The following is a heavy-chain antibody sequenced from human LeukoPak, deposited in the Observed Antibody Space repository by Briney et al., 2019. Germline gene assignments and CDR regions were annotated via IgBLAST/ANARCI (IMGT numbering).Heavy chain of an antibody. CDR1: GFSLSTSAVG. Sequence: SGPTLVNPTQTLTLTCTFSGFSLSTSAVGVGWIRQPPGKALGWLALIYCDDDRRYSPSLKSKHPITKDTSKTQVVLTVTNYSTGDTGTDYCAHRRYSSACFDYWGEGNLVTVSS. CDR3: AHRRYSSACFDY. V-gene: IGHV2-5*02. D-gene: IGHD6-19*01. J-gene: IGHJ4*02. CDR2: IYCDDDR.